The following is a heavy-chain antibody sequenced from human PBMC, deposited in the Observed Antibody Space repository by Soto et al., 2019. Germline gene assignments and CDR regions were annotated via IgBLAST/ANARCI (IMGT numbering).Heavy chain of an antibody. CDR1: GGSVSSGSYY. J-gene: IGHJ6*02. D-gene: IGHD6-19*01. Sequence: QVQLQESGPGLVKPSETLSLTCTVSGGSVSSGSYYWSWIRQPPGKGLEWIGYIYYSGSTNYNPSLESPVTISVATSKTPLSLTLSSVTAADTAVYYCARGIDGWYQGRYYYGMDVWGQGTTVTVSS. CDR3: ARGIDGWYQGRYYYGMDV. V-gene: IGHV4-61*01. CDR2: IYYSGST.